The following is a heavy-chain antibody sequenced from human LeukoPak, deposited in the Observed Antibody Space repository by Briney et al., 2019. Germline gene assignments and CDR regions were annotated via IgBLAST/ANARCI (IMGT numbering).Heavy chain of an antibody. CDR3: ASGRYCTSTRCPGGGNYYYYYMDV. Sequence: ASVKVSCKASGYTFTSYGISWVRQAPGQGLEWMGCISVDSGDTNYAQKLQGRVTLTADTSTSTAYMELRSLRSDDTAVYYCASGRYCTSTRCPGGGNYYYYYMDVWAKGTTVPVSS. CDR2: ISVDSGDT. V-gene: IGHV1-18*01. J-gene: IGHJ6*03. CDR1: GYTFTSYG. D-gene: IGHD2-2*01.